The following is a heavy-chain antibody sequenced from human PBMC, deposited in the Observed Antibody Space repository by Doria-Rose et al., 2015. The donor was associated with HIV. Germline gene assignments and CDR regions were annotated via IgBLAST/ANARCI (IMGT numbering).Heavy chain of an antibody. D-gene: IGHD6-13*01. CDR2: IFSDDER. V-gene: IGHV2-26*01. Sequence: GPVLVKPTETLTLTCTVSGVSLSSPGMGVSWIRQPPGKALEWLANIFSDDERSHKTSLKSRLTISRGTSKSQVVLTMTDMDPVDTATYYCARIKSSRWYHKYYFDFWGQGTLVIVSA. J-gene: IGHJ4*02. CDR3: ARIKSSRWYHKYYFDF. CDR1: GVSLSSPGMG.